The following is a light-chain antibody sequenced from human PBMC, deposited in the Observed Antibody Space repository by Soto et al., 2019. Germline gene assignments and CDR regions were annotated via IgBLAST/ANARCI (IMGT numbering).Light chain of an antibody. CDR2: EVS. CDR1: SSDVGGYNY. Sequence: QSALTQPASVSGSPGQSITISCTGTSSDVGGYNYVSWYQQHPGKAPKLMIYEVSNRPSWVSNRFSGSKSGNTASLTISGLQAEDEADYYCSSYTSSSTPYVFGTRTKLTVL. J-gene: IGLJ1*01. V-gene: IGLV2-14*01. CDR3: SSYTSSSTPYV.